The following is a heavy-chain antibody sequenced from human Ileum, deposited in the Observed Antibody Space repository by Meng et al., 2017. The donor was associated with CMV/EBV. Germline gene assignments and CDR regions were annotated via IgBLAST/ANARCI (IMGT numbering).Heavy chain of an antibody. Sequence: GESLKISCAASGFTVSSNYMSWVRQAPGKGLEWVSVIYSGGSTYYADSVKGRFTISGDNSKNTLYLQMNSLRAEDTAVYYCARDRGSSSWYDAFDIWGQGTMVTVSS. CDR2: IYSGGST. J-gene: IGHJ3*02. D-gene: IGHD6-13*01. CDR1: GFTVSSNY. CDR3: ARDRGSSSWYDAFDI. V-gene: IGHV3-66*02.